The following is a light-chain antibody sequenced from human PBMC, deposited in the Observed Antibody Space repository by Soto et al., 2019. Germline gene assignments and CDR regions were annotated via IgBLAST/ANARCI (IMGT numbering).Light chain of an antibody. CDR3: QQYYTTPWT. CDR2: WAS. Sequence: EIVLTQSPGTLSLSPGEEATLSCRASQSVDSNYLAWYQQKPGQPPKALIYWASTRESGVPDRFSGSGSGTDFTLTISSLQAEDVAVYYCQQYYTTPWTFGQGTKVEIK. CDR1: QSVDSNY. J-gene: IGKJ1*01. V-gene: IGKV4-1*01.